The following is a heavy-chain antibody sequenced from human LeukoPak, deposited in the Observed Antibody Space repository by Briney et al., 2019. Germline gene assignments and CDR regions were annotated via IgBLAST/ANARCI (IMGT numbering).Heavy chain of an antibody. V-gene: IGHV3-23*01. J-gene: IGHJ3*02. CDR3: AKDRAYGTGRAFDT. CDR1: GFTFSSSA. Sequence: GGSLRLSCAASGFTFSSSAMSRVRQAPGKGLEWVSTIGASGAGTYYADSVKGRFTISRDNSKNTLYLQVNSLRAEDTALYYCAKDRAYGTGRAFDTWGQGTMVTVSS. CDR2: IGASGAGT. D-gene: IGHD3-10*01.